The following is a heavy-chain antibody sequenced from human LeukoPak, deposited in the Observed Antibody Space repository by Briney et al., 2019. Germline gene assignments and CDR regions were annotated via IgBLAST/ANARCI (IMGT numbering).Heavy chain of an antibody. V-gene: IGHV3-7*01. CDR3: ARPYNYDSSGSSPLAFDI. CDR2: IKEVGSEK. CDR1: GFTFSSYL. D-gene: IGHD3-22*01. J-gene: IGHJ3*02. Sequence: GGALRLSCAASGFTFSSYLMSWVREGLGEGLERGANIKEVGSEKYYVESAKSRFTISRDNITSSLSLRMNSLRAEDTAVYYCARPYNYDSSGSSPLAFDIWGQRTTVTVSS.